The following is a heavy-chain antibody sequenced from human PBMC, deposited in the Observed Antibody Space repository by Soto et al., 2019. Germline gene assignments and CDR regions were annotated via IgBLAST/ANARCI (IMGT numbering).Heavy chain of an antibody. D-gene: IGHD4-17*01. V-gene: IGHV6-1*01. CDR2: TYYRSKWYN. J-gene: IGHJ6*02. CDR3: ARDGFDGDYGYYYYGMDV. Sequence: SQTLSLTCAISGDSVSSNSAAWNWIRQSPSRGLEWLGRTYYRSKWYNDYAVSVKSRITINPDTSKNQFSLQLNSVTPEDTAVYYCARDGFDGDYGYYYYGMDVWGQGTTVTVSS. CDR1: GDSVSSNSAA.